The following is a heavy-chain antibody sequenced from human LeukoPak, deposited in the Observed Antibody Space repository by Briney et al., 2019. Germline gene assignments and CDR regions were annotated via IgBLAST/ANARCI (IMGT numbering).Heavy chain of an antibody. V-gene: IGHV3-21*01. CDR2: ISSSSSYI. Sequence: GRSLRLSCAASGFTFSSYGMHWVRQAPGKGLEWVSSISSSSSYIYYADSVKGRFTISRDNAKNSLYLQMNSLRAEDTAVYYCAVLYSSGWYSFDYWGQGTLVTVSS. CDR1: GFTFSSYG. D-gene: IGHD6-19*01. CDR3: AVLYSSGWYSFDY. J-gene: IGHJ4*02.